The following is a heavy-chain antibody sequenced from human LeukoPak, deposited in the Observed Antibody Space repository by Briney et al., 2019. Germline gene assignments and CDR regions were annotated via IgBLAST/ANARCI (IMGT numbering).Heavy chain of an antibody. D-gene: IGHD5-18*01. V-gene: IGHV3-53*01. Sequence: GGSLRLSCAASGFTVSSNYMSWVRQAPGKGLEWVSVIYSGGSTYYADSVKGRFTISRDNSKNTLYLQMNSLRAEDTAVYYCARARGYSYGDFDYWGQGTLVTVSS. CDR2: IYSGGST. J-gene: IGHJ4*02. CDR3: ARARGYSYGDFDY. CDR1: GFTVSSNY.